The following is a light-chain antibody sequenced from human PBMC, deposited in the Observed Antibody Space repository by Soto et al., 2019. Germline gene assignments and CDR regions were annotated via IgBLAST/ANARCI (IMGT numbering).Light chain of an antibody. CDR3: CSYAGSSTFYG. CDR1: SSDVGSYNL. Sequence: QSALTQPASVSGSPGQSSTISCTGTSSDVGSYNLVSWYQQHPGKAPKLMIYEVSKRPSGVSNRFSGSKSGNTASLTISGLQAEDEADYYCCSYAGSSTFYGIGTGTKLTVL. CDR2: EVS. V-gene: IGLV2-23*02. J-gene: IGLJ1*01.